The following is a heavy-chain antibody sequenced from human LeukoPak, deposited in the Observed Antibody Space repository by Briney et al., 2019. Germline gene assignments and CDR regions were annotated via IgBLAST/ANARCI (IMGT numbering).Heavy chain of an antibody. D-gene: IGHD5-24*01. J-gene: IGHJ4*02. CDR1: GGSFSGYY. Sequence: PSETLSLTCAVYGGSFSGYYWSWIRQPPGKGLEWIGEINHSGSTNYNPSLKSRVTISVDTSKNQFSLKLSSVTAADTAVYYCARPRDGYNFYFDYWGQGTLVTVSS. CDR2: INHSGST. CDR3: ARPRDGYNFYFDY. V-gene: IGHV4-34*01.